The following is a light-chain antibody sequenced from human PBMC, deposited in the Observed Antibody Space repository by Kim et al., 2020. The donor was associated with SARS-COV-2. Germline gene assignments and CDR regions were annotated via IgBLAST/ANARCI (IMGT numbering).Light chain of an antibody. CDR1: QSISSW. CDR3: QQYNSHSWT. CDR2: KAS. V-gene: IGKV1-5*03. J-gene: IGKJ1*01. Sequence: ASVGDRVTITCRASQSISSWLAWYQQKPGKAPKLLIYKASSLESGVPSSFSGSGSGTEFTLTISSLQPDDIATYYCQQYNSHSWTFGEGTKVEIK.